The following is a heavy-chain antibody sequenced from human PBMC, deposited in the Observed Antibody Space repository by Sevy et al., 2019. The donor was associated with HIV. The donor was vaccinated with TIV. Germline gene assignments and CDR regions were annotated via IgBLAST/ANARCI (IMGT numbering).Heavy chain of an antibody. CDR3: ARGVGAVGLRLGELSLPDY. CDR2: MNPNSGNT. Sequence: ASVKVSCKASGYTFTSYDINWVRQATGQGLEWMGWMNPNSGNTGYAQKFQGRVTMTRNTSISTAYMELSSLRSEDTAVYYCARGVGAVGLRLGELSLPDYWGQGTLVTVSS. CDR1: GYTFTSYD. V-gene: IGHV1-8*01. J-gene: IGHJ4*02. D-gene: IGHD3-16*02.